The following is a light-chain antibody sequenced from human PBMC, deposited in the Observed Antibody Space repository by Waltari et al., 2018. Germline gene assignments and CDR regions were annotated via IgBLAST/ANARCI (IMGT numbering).Light chain of an antibody. J-gene: IGLJ2*01. Sequence: QSALTQPASVYGSPGQSITVSCIGTSHDIGSYNFVSWFQQHPGRAPKLMIYDVSERPLGVSNRFSGSKSGNTASLTISGLQAEDEADYYCFSYAGSNSFAFGGGTRVTVL. CDR3: FSYAGSNSFA. CDR1: SHDIGSYNF. V-gene: IGLV2-23*02. CDR2: DVS.